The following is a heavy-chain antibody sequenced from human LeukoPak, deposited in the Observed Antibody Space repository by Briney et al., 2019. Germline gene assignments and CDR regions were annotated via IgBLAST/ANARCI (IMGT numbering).Heavy chain of an antibody. CDR3: ARGAVAPAGNGAFDI. CDR2: IYSGGST. Sequence: GGSLRLSCAASGFTVRTNYMSWVRQAPGKGLEWVSVIYSGGSTYYTDSVKGRFTISRDNSKNTLYLQMNSLRAEDTAVYYCARGAVAPAGNGAFDIWGQGTMVTVSS. D-gene: IGHD6-13*01. CDR1: GFTVRTNY. V-gene: IGHV3-53*01. J-gene: IGHJ3*02.